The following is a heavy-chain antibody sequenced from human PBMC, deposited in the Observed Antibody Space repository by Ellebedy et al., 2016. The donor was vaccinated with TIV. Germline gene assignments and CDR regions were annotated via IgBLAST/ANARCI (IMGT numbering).Heavy chain of an antibody. CDR3: MRRWS. CDR2: ISTTDGT. V-gene: IGHV3-66*04. Sequence: GESLKISCEASESTFSSYGMSWVRQAPGKGLEWVSSISTTDGTHYADSVKGRFTISRDNPKNTLYLQMNSLRSEDSAVYYCMRRWSWGQGTLVTVSS. CDR1: ESTFSSYG. D-gene: IGHD2-15*01. J-gene: IGHJ4*02.